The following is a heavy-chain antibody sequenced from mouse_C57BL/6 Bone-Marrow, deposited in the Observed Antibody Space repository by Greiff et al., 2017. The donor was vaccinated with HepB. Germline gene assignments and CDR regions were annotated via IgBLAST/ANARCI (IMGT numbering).Heavy chain of an antibody. D-gene: IGHD2-1*01. V-gene: IGHV5-12*01. J-gene: IGHJ1*03. CDR1: GFTFSDYY. CDR3: ARQYGNYPSYWYFDV. Sequence: EVNVVESGGGLVQPGGSLKLSCAASGFTFSDYYMYWVRQTPEKRLEWVAYISNGGGSTYYPDTVKGRFTISRDNAKNTLYLQMSRLKSEDTAMYYCARQYGNYPSYWYFDVWGTGTTVTVSS. CDR2: ISNGGGST.